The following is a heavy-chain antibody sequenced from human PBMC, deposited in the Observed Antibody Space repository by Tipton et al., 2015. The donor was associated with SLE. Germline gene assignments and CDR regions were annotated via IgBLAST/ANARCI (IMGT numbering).Heavy chain of an antibody. Sequence: QSGAEVKKPGASVKVSCKASGYTFTSFEINWVRQAPGQGLEWMGWMDPNSGNTGYAQKFKGRVTMTRNTSISTAYMEFSSLRSEDTALYYCAKALIAAAAMIRSDMDVWGKGTTVTVSS. CDR3: AKALIAAAAMIRSDMDV. D-gene: IGHD6-13*01. J-gene: IGHJ6*03. V-gene: IGHV1-8*01. CDR1: GYTFTSFE. CDR2: MDPNSGNT.